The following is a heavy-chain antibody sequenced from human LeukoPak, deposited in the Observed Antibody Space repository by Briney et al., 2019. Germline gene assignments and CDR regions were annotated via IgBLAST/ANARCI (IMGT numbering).Heavy chain of an antibody. V-gene: IGHV3-7*01. CDR3: AANSYFDY. D-gene: IGHD4-23*01. Sequence: GRSLRLSCAASGFTFSGYWMSWVRQAPGKGLEWVANIKQDGSEKNYVDSVRVRFTISRDNAKNSLYLQMNSLRAEDTAVYYCAANSYFDYWGQGTLVTVSS. J-gene: IGHJ4*02. CDR1: GFTFSGYW. CDR2: IKQDGSEK.